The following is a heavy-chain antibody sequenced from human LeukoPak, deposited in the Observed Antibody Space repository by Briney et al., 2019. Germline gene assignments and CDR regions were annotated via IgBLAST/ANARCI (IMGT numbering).Heavy chain of an antibody. CDR3: TTLAFDVHY. J-gene: IGHJ4*02. V-gene: IGHV3-15*04. CDR2: MESNPAGGRV. Sequence: GSLRLSCAASGFTFVKAWMTWIRQAPGKGLEWVGRMESNPAGGRVDYAAPVKGRFTISRDDSRSTLYLQLNNLGAEDTAVYYCTTLAFDVHYWGRGTLITVSS. D-gene: IGHD2/OR15-2a*01. CDR1: GFTFVKAW.